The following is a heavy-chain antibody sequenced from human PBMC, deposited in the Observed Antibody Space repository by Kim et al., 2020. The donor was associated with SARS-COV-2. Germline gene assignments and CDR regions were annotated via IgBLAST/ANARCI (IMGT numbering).Heavy chain of an antibody. J-gene: IGHJ6*02. V-gene: IGHV4-39*07. CDR1: GGSISSSSYY. CDR3: ARDQVGAMDV. D-gene: IGHD1-26*01. Sequence: SETLSLTCTVSGGSISSSSYYWGWIRQPPGKGLEWIGSIYYSGSTYYNPSLKSRVTISVDTSKNQFSLKLSSVTAADTAVYYCARDQVGAMDVWGQGTTVTVSS. CDR2: IYYSGST.